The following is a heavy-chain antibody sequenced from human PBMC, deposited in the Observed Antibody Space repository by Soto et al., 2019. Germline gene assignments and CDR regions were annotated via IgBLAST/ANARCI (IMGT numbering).Heavy chain of an antibody. CDR3: ARQIYDSDTGPNFQYYFDS. D-gene: IGHD3-22*01. CDR2: IDPSDSQT. CDR1: GYSVAGYW. J-gene: IGHJ4*02. V-gene: IGHV5-10-1*01. Sequence: PGEPLNISCKGSGYSVAGYWITWVRQKPGKVLEWMGRIDPSDSQTYYSPSFRGHVTISVTKSITTVFLQWSSLRASDTAMYYCARQIYDSDTGPNFQYYFDSWGQGTPVTVSS.